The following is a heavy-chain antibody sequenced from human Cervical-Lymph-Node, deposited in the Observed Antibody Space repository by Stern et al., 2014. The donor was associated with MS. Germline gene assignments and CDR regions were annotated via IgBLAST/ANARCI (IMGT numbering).Heavy chain of an antibody. CDR1: GYTLTELS. D-gene: IGHD4/OR15-4a*01. Sequence: QVQLEQSGAEVKKPGASGKVTCKVSGYTLTELSMHWGRQDTGKGLEWMGGFDPEDCETIYAQKFQGRVTMTDDTSTDTAYMELSSLRSEDTAVYYCATGPAKIDYYFDYWGQGTLVTVSS. V-gene: IGHV1-24*01. CDR2: FDPEDCET. J-gene: IGHJ4*02. CDR3: ATGPAKIDYYFDY.